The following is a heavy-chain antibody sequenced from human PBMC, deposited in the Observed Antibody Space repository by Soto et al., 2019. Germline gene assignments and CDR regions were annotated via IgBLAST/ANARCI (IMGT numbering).Heavy chain of an antibody. V-gene: IGHV4-4*02. Sequence: QVQLQESGPGLVKPSGTLSLTCAVSSGSISSSNWWSWVRQPPGKGLEWIGEIYHSGSTNYNPSLKSRVTISVDKSKNPFSLQLSSVTAADTAVYYCARVTYYDFWSGYPPHAFDIWGQGTMVTVSS. CDR1: SGSISSSNW. CDR2: IYHSGST. J-gene: IGHJ3*02. CDR3: ARVTYYDFWSGYPPHAFDI. D-gene: IGHD3-3*01.